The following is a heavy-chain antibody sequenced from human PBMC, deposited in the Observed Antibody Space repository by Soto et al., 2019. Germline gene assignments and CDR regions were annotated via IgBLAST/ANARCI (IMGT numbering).Heavy chain of an antibody. CDR2: IYYSGST. CDR1: GGSVSSGSYY. CDR3: ARDRGIVVGPAEDLDYYYGMDG. J-gene: IGHJ6*02. D-gene: IGHD2-2*01. Sequence: PSETLSLTCTVSGGSVSSGSYYWSWIRQPPGKGLEWIGYIYYSGSTNYNPSLKSRVTISVDTSKNQFSLKLSSVTAADTAVYYCARDRGIVVGPAEDLDYYYGMDGWGQGTTVTVSS. V-gene: IGHV4-61*01.